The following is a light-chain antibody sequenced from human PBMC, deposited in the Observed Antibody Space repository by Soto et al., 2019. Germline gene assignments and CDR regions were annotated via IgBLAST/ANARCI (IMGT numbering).Light chain of an antibody. V-gene: IGKV1-5*01. CDR2: DAY. J-gene: IGKJ2*01. Sequence: DIQRTQSPSTLSASVGDGVTITCRASQNISVWLAWYQQRPGRAPKILIYDAYSLETGVPSRFSGSGSGPVFTLTFRSLQPDDFATYYCQQYDRSSPTFGQGTKLEIK. CDR3: QQYDRSSPT. CDR1: QNISVW.